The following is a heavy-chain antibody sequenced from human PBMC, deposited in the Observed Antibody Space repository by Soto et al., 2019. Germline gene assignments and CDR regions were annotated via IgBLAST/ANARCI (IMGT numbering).Heavy chain of an antibody. V-gene: IGHV4-39*07. CDR1: GGSISSSSYY. D-gene: IGHD1-26*01. CDR3: ARSRSYYVEDFQK. CDR2: IYYSGLT. J-gene: IGHJ1*01. Sequence: PSETLSLTCTVSGGSISSSSYYWGWIRQPPGKGLEWIGYIYYSGLTSYNPSLKSRVTISRATSKNQFYLKLSSVTAADTAVYYCARSRSYYVEDFQKWGQGTLVTVSS.